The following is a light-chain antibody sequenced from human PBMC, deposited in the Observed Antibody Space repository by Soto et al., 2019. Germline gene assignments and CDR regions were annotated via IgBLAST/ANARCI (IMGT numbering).Light chain of an antibody. CDR3: QHRTNWPPFT. Sequence: EIMLTQSPATLSLSPGERATLSCRASQSVSRSLAWYQQKPGQAPRLLIYDASNRATGIPARFSGSGSGTDFTLTISSLESEDFAVYYCQHRTNWPPFTFGPGTKVDVK. J-gene: IGKJ3*01. CDR1: QSVSRS. CDR2: DAS. V-gene: IGKV3-11*01.